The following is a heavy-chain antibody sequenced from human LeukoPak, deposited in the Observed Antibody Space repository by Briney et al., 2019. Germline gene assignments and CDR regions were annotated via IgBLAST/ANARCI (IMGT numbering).Heavy chain of an antibody. J-gene: IGHJ4*02. Sequence: PGGSLRLSCAASGFTFSSYWMSWVRQAPGKGLEWVANIKQDGSEKYYVDSVKGRFTISRDNAKNSLYLQMNSLRAEDTAVYYCAKKGGSMVYATSIDYWGQGTLVTVSS. CDR2: IKQDGSEK. D-gene: IGHD2-8*01. CDR3: AKKGGSMVYATSIDY. CDR1: GFTFSSYW. V-gene: IGHV3-7*03.